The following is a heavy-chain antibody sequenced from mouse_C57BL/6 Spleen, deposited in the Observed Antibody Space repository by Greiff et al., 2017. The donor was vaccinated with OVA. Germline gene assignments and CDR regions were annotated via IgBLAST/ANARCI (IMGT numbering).Heavy chain of an antibody. Sequence: QVQLQQPGAELVMPGASVKLSCKASGYTFTSYWMHWVKQRPGQGLEWIGEIDPSDSYTNYNQKFKGKSTLTVAKSSSTAYMQLSSLTSEDSAVYYCARLPITTVVATDAMDYWGQGTSVTVSS. V-gene: IGHV1-69*01. CDR3: ARLPITTVVATDAMDY. D-gene: IGHD1-1*01. CDR2: IDPSDSYT. J-gene: IGHJ4*01. CDR1: GYTFTSYW.